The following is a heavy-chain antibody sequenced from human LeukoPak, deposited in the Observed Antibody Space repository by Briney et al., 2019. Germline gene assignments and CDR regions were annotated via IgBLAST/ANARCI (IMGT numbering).Heavy chain of an antibody. CDR3: AKVPRQHDNWFDP. J-gene: IGHJ5*02. CDR2: ISWNSGSI. D-gene: IGHD3-9*01. Sequence: GGSLRLSCAASGFTFGDYAMHWVRQAPGKGLEWVSGISWNSGSIGYADSVKGRFTISRDNAKNSLYLQVNSLRAEDTALYYCAKVPRQHDNWFDPWGQGTLVTVSS. V-gene: IGHV3-9*01. CDR1: GFTFGDYA.